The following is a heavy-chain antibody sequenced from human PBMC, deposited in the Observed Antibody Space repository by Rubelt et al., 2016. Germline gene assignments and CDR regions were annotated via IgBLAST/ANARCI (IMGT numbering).Heavy chain of an antibody. J-gene: IGHJ4*02. V-gene: IGHV3-23*04. CDR3: VFDF. Sequence: EVQLVESGGGLVQPGGSLRLSCAASGFTFSNYWMNWVRQAPGQGLELVSALSGSGGSTYYADSVKGRFTISSDNARNTLYLQMNSLRAEDPALYYCVFDFWGQGTRVTVSS. CDR1: GFTFSNYW. CDR2: LSGSGGST.